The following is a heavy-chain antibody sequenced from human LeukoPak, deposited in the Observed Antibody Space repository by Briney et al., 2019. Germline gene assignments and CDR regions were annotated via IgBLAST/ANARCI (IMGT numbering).Heavy chain of an antibody. CDR2: IYYSGST. J-gene: IGHJ4*02. V-gene: IGHV4-39*07. CDR3: ARANWNYGLNDY. CDR1: GGSISSGSYY. D-gene: IGHD1-7*01. Sequence: SQTLSLTCTVSGGSISSGSYYWGWIRQPPGKGLEWIGSIYYSGSTYYNPSLKSRVTISVDTSKNQFSLKLSSVTAADTAVYYCARANWNYGLNDYWGQGTLVTVSS.